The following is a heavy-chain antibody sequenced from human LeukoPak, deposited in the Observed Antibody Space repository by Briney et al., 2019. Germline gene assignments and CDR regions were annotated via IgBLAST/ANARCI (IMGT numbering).Heavy chain of an antibody. CDR3: ASPSSSPADDYYYYMDV. D-gene: IGHD6-6*01. V-gene: IGHV1-18*01. Sequence: ASVKVSCKASGYTFTSYGISWVRQAPGQGLEWMGWISAYNGNTNYAQKLQGRVTMTTDTSTSPAYMELRSLRSDDTAVYYCASPSSSPADDYYYYMDVWGKGTTVTVSS. J-gene: IGHJ6*03. CDR2: ISAYNGNT. CDR1: GYTFTSYG.